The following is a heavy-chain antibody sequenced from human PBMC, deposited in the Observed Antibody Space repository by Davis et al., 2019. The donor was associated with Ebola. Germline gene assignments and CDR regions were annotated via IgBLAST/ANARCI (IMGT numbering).Heavy chain of an antibody. Sequence: PGGSLRLSCAASGFTFSSYGMHWVRQAPGKGLEWVAVISYDGSNKYYADSVKGRFTISRDNSKNTLYLQMNSLRAEDTAVYYCARGYGSGRAPYFDYWGQGTLVTVSS. D-gene: IGHD3-10*01. CDR1: GFTFSSYG. CDR3: ARGYGSGRAPYFDY. J-gene: IGHJ4*02. CDR2: ISYDGSNK. V-gene: IGHV3-30*03.